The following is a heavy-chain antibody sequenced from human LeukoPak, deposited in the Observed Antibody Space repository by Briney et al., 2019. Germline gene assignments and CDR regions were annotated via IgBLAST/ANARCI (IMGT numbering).Heavy chain of an antibody. CDR3: ARGATPAAGRD. D-gene: IGHD6-13*01. J-gene: IGHJ4*02. V-gene: IGHV1-69*01. Sequence: SVKVSCKASGGTFSSYAISWVRQAPGQGREWMGGIIPIFCTANYAQRFQGRVTITADESTSPAYMELSSLRSEDTAVYYCARGATPAAGRDWGQGTLVTVSS. CDR1: GGTFSSYA. CDR2: IIPIFCTA.